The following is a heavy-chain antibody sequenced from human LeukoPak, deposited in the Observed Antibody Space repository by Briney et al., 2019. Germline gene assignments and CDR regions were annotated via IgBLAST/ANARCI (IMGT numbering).Heavy chain of an antibody. D-gene: IGHD6-19*01. CDR3: ARDLGSGWTRFDY. J-gene: IGHJ4*02. V-gene: IGHV3-20*04. CDR2: INWNGGST. CDR1: GFTFDDHG. Sequence: PGGSLRLSCAASGFTFDDHGMSGVRQAPGKGLEWVSGINWNGGSTGYADPVKGRFTIPRDNARNSLYLQMNSVRAEDTALYYCARDLGSGWTRFDYWGQGTLVTVSS.